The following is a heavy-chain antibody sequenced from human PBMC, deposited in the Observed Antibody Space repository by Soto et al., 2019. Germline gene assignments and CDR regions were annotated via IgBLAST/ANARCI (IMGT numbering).Heavy chain of an antibody. CDR2: IIPIFGTA. CDR3: ARDNSGHAFDL. V-gene: IGHV1-69*06. Sequence: GASVKVSCKASGGTFSRYAISWVRQAPGQGLEWMGGIIPIFGTANYAQKFQGRVTITADKSTSTAYMELSSLRSEDTAVYYCARDNSGHAFDLWGQGTLVTVSS. J-gene: IGHJ4*02. D-gene: IGHD5-12*01. CDR1: GGTFSRYA.